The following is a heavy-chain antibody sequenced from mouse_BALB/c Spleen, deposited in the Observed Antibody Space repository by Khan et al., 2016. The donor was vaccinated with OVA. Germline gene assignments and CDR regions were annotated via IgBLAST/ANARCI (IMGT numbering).Heavy chain of an antibody. D-gene: IGHD4-1*01. CDR3: ARAGWDVFAY. J-gene: IGHJ3*01. V-gene: IGHV1-77*01. Sequence: QVQLQQSGPELVKPGASVKMSCKASGYTFTDYVMNWVKQRNGQGLEWIGQIYPGRDSTYYNEKFKGKATLTADRSSSTAYMQLSNLTSEDSAVYFCARAGWDVFAYGGQGTLVTVSA. CDR1: GYTFTDYV. CDR2: IYPGRDST.